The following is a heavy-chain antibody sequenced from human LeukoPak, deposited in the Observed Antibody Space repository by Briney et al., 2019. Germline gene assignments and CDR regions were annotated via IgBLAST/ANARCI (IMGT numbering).Heavy chain of an antibody. D-gene: IGHD3-22*01. V-gene: IGHV3-33*01. CDR3: ALKGGHYYHFDA. Sequence: GGSLRLSCAASGFTFSNYGIHWVRQAPGKGLEWVAVIWSDGSNKYYADSVKGRFTISRDNSKNTLYLQMNSPRAEDTATYYCALKGGHYYHFDAWGQGTLVTVSS. CDR2: IWSDGSNK. J-gene: IGHJ4*02. CDR1: GFTFSNYG.